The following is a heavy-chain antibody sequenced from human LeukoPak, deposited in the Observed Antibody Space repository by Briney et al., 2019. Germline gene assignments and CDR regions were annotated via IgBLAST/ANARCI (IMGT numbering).Heavy chain of an antibody. V-gene: IGHV4-59*01. Sequence: SETLSLTCAVYGGSFSGYYWSWIRQPPGKGLEWIGYIYYSGSTNYNPSLKSRVTISGDTSKNQFSLKLSSVTAADTAVYYCTRDRSALDTWGQGTMVTVSS. CDR3: TRDRSALDT. J-gene: IGHJ3*02. CDR2: IYYSGST. CDR1: GGSFSGYY.